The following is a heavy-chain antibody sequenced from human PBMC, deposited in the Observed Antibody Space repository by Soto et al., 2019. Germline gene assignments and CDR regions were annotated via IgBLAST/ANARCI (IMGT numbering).Heavy chain of an antibody. D-gene: IGHD6-13*01. Sequence: SVKVSCKASGGTFSSYAISWVRQAPGQGLEWMGGIIPIFGTANYAQKFQGRVTITADESTSTAYMELSSLRSEDTAVYYCARGGLAAAWRHYYHGMDVWGQGTTVTVSS. CDR2: IIPIFGTA. V-gene: IGHV1-69*13. CDR3: ARGGLAAAWRHYYHGMDV. J-gene: IGHJ6*02. CDR1: GGTFSSYA.